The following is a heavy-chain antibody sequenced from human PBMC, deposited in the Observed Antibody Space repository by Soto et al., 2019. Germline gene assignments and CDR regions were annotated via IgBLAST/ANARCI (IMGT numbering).Heavy chain of an antibody. J-gene: IGHJ3*02. CDR3: VRAPNNVNWFPEAFDS. CDR2: IYAGDSDT. V-gene: IGHV5-51*01. CDR1: GWKVSRYW. Sequence: VKISCTGSGWKVSRYWMGWVRQMPGKGLEWMGIIYAGDSDTRYSPSLQGQVTISADRSINTAYLQWSSLKASDTAMYYRVRAPNNVNWFPEAFDSWVRGTMV. D-gene: IGHD3-10*01.